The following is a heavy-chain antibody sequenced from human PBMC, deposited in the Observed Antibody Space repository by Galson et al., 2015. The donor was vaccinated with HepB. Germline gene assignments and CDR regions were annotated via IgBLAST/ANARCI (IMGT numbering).Heavy chain of an antibody. V-gene: IGHV3-23*01. CDR2: ISSGGSDT. CDR3: AKDVIEHPDRFDH. CDR1: GFTFGNFA. D-gene: IGHD3-16*02. J-gene: IGHJ4*02. Sequence: SLRLSCAASGFTFGNFAMNWVRQAPGKGLQWVAGISSGGSDTYYEDSVQGRFTVSRDNSENTVYLQMNSLRAEDTAVYYCAKDVIEHPDRFDHWGQGTLVTVSS.